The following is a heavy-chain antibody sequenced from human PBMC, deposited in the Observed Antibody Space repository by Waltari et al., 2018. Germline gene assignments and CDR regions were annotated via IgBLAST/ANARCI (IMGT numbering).Heavy chain of an antibody. D-gene: IGHD6-25*01. J-gene: IGHJ4*02. CDR1: GGSISGGYD. Sequence: QVQLQESGPGLVKPSETLSLPCAVPGGSISGGYDWSWIRKSPGRGLEWIGYIYGSSGSTNYNPSLKNRVTISKDTSKNQFSLKLTSVTAADTAVYYCARLGSPTIAAWDNWGQGVLVTVSS. V-gene: IGHV4-61*08. CDR2: IYGSSGST. CDR3: ARLGSPTIAAWDN.